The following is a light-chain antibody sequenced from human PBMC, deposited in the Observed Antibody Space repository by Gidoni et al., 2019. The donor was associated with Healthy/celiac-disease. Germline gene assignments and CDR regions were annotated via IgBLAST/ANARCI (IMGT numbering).Light chain of an antibody. CDR2: GAS. CDR3: QQYGSSPET. J-gene: IGKJ1*01. CDR1: QSVSSSY. V-gene: IGKV3-20*01. Sequence: DIVLTQSRGTLSLSPGERATLSCRASQSVSSSYLAWYQQKPGQAPRLLIYGASSRATGIPDRFSGSGSGTDFTLTISRLEPEDFAVYYCQQYGSSPETFGQGTKVEIK.